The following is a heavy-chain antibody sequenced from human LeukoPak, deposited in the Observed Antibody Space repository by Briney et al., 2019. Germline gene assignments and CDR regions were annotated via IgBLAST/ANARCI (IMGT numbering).Heavy chain of an antibody. V-gene: IGHV4-61*01. CDR2: ISYSGST. D-gene: IGHD5-18*01. J-gene: IGHJ4*02. CDR1: GGSVSSGSYY. Sequence: PSETLSLTCTVSGGSVSSGSYYWSCIRQPPGKGLEWIGYISYSGSTNYNPSLKSRLTMSVDRSKNQFSLKLSSVTAADTAVYYCATDRLYRGYSYGFDYWGQGTLVTVSS. CDR3: ATDRLYRGYSYGFDY.